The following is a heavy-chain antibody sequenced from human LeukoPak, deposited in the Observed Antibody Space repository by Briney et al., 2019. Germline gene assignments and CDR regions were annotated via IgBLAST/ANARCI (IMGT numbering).Heavy chain of an antibody. Sequence: GGSLRLSCAASGFTLSIYAMSCVRPAPGEGREWVSAISGIGGSTYYADSVKGRFTISRDNAKNSLYLQMNSLRAEDTAVYYCARVNDYYYYMDVWGKGTTVTVSS. V-gene: IGHV3-23*01. CDR3: ARVNDYYYYMDV. CDR2: ISGIGGST. CDR1: GFTLSIYA. J-gene: IGHJ6*03.